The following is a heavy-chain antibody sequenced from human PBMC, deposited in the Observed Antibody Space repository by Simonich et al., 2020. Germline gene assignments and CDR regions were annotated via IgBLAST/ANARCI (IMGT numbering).Heavy chain of an antibody. D-gene: IGHD5-12*01. CDR3: ASSKLGTIDH. V-gene: IGHV1-2*02. CDR1: GYTFTGYY. CDR2: INPNSGGT. Sequence: QVQLVQSGAEVKKPGASVKVSCKASGYTFTGYYMHWVRQAPGQGLEWMGWINPNSGGTKYAKKVQGRGTRTRETSISTAYMGLSRLRADDTAGYYCASSKLGTIDHWGQGTLVTVSS. J-gene: IGHJ4*02.